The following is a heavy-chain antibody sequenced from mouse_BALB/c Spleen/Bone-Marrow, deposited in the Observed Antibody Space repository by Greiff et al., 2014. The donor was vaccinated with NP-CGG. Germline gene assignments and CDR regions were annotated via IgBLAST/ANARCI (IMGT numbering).Heavy chain of an antibody. CDR2: INYDGSN. Sequence: VQLQQSGPGLVKPSQSLSLTCSVTGYSITSGYYWNWIRQFPGNKLEWMGYINYDGSNKYDPSLKNRISITRDTSKNQFFLKLNSVTTEDTATYYCARAFWAYFDYWGQGTTLTVSS. CDR3: ARAFWAYFDY. CDR1: GYSITSGYY. V-gene: IGHV3-6*02. D-gene: IGHD4-1*01. J-gene: IGHJ2*01.